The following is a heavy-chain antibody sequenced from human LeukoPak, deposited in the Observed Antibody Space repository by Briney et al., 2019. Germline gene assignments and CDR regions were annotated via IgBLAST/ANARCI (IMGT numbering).Heavy chain of an antibody. V-gene: IGHV1-2*02. Sequence: ASVRVSCKASGYTFTGYYMHWVRQAPGQGLEWMGWINPNSGGTNYAQKYQGRVTMTRDTSISTAYMELIRLRSDHTAVYYCARAIMITFGGVIVDDYWGQGTLVTVSS. D-gene: IGHD3-16*02. CDR3: ARAIMITFGGVIVDDY. J-gene: IGHJ4*02. CDR2: INPNSGGT. CDR1: GYTFTGYY.